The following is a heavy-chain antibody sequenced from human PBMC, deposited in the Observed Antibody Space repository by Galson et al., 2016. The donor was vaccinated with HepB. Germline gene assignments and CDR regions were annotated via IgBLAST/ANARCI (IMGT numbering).Heavy chain of an antibody. CDR2: ISISSSYT. D-gene: IGHD6-19*01. J-gene: IGHJ6*02. Sequence: SLRLSCAASGFSFSDYYMSWIRQAPGKGLEWVSYISISSSYTNDADSVKVRFTISRDDAKYSLYLQMNSLRAEDTAVYYCARNYFIGVAGTDYGMDVWGQGTTVTVSS. V-gene: IGHV3-11*06. CDR3: ARNYFIGVAGTDYGMDV. CDR1: GFSFSDYY.